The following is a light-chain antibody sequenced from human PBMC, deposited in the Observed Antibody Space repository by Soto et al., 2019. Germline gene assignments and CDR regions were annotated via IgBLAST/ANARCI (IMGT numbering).Light chain of an antibody. Sequence: QSVLTQSPSASGTPGQRVTISCSGSSSNIGINTVNWYQQLPGRAPKLLIHSTNQRPSGVPDRFSASKSGTSASLAISGLKSEDEADYYCAAWDDSLNGPRFGGGTKLTVL. CDR3: AAWDDSLNGPR. J-gene: IGLJ2*01. CDR2: STN. V-gene: IGLV1-44*01. CDR1: SSNIGINT.